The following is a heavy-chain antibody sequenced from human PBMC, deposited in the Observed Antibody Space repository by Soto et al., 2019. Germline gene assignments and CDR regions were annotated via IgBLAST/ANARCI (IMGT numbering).Heavy chain of an antibody. J-gene: IGHJ4*02. CDR3: AKDRDRGYSYGPFDY. V-gene: IGHV3-30*18. CDR1: EFTFSSYG. CDR2: ISYDGSNK. Sequence: GGSLRLSCAASEFTFSSYGMHWVRQSPGKGLEWVAVISYDGSNKYYADSVKGRFTISRDNSKNTLYLQMNSLRAEDTAVYYCAKDRDRGYSYGPFDYWGQGTLVTVSS. D-gene: IGHD5-18*01.